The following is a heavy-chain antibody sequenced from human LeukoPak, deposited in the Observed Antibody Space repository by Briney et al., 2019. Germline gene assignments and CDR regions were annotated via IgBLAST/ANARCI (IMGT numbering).Heavy chain of an antibody. Sequence: PGGSLRLSCTASGFTFSTYAMSWVRQAPGKGLEWVSAISGSGGSTYYADSVKGRFTISRDNSKNTLYLQMNSMRAEDTAVYYCARDPPGSSDYWGQGTLVTVSS. D-gene: IGHD3-10*01. V-gene: IGHV3-23*01. CDR2: ISGSGGST. CDR3: ARDPPGSSDY. CDR1: GFTFSTYA. J-gene: IGHJ4*02.